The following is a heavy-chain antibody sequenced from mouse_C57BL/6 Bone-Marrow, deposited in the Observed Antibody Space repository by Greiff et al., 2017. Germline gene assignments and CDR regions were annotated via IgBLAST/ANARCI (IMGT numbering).Heavy chain of an antibody. V-gene: IGHV7-3*01. CDR3: ARPPRDWDWYFDV. CDR1: GFTFTDYY. CDR2: IRNKANGYTT. D-gene: IGHD4-1*01. Sequence: EVQLQESGGGLVQPGGSLSLPCAASGFTFTDYYMSWVRQPPGKALEWLGFIRNKANGYTTEYSASVKGRFTISRDNSQSILYLQMNALRAEDSATYYCARPPRDWDWYFDVWGTGTTVTVSS. J-gene: IGHJ1*03.